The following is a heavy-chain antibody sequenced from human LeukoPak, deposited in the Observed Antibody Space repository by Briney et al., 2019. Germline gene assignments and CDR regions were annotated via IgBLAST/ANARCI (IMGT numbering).Heavy chain of an antibody. D-gene: IGHD4-23*01. V-gene: IGHV3-53*05. J-gene: IGHJ4*02. CDR3: ARGARKGDDYGGFFDY. Sequence: GGSLRLSCAASGFTVSSNYMSWVRQAPGKGLQWVSVIYSGGNTYYADSVKGRFTVSRDNSKSTLYLQMNSLRAEDTAVYYCARGARKGDDYGGFFDYWGQGTLVTVSS. CDR2: IYSGGNT. CDR1: GFTVSSNY.